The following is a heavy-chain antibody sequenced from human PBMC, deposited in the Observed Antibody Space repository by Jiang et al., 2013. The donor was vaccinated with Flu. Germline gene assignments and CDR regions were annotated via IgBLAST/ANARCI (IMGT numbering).Heavy chain of an antibody. J-gene: IGHJ6*01. V-gene: IGHV1-69*06. CDR3: ARDLNYYGSGTYGMEV. Sequence: AEVKKPGSSVKVSCKASGGTFNSYGINWVRQAPGQGLEWMGRIIPVFDTPNYAQKFQDRVIITADKSTSTVYMELTSVRSEDAATYYCARDLNYYGSGTYGMEVRGQGTTVTVSS. CDR1: GGTFNSYG. D-gene: IGHD3-10*01. CDR2: IIPVFDTP.